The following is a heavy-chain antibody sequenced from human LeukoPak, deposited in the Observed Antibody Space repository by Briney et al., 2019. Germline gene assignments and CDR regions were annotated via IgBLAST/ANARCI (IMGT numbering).Heavy chain of an antibody. V-gene: IGHV4-39*02. CDR2: IYYSGST. Sequence: KPSETLSLTCTVSGGSISSSSYYWGWIRQPPGKGLEWIGSIYYSGSTYYNPSLKSRVTISVDTSKNQFSLKLSSVTAADTAVYYCARDGRVFVVPSIWGQGTLVTVSS. D-gene: IGHD2-2*01. CDR3: ARDGRVFVVPSI. CDR1: GGSISSSSYY. J-gene: IGHJ4*02.